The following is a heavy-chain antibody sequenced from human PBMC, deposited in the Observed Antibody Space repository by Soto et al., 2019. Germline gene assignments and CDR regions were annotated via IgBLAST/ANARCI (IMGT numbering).Heavy chain of an antibody. CDR3: VRQTSQSQYYYYYDMDV. D-gene: IGHD2-2*01. Sequence: GESLKISCKGSGYSFNTYWLAWVRQTPGKGLEWMGIIYPGDSDTRYSASFQGQVTFSADKSISTAYLQCSSLRASDTAMYYCVRQTSQSQYYYYYDMDVWGQGTTVTVS. CDR2: IYPGDSDT. V-gene: IGHV5-51*01. J-gene: IGHJ6*02. CDR1: GYSFNTYW.